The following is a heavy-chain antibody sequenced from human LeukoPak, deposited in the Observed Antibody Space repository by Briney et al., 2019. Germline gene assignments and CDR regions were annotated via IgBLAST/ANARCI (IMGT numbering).Heavy chain of an antibody. D-gene: IGHD6-13*01. CDR1: GYTFTIYY. Sequence: ASVTVSFTASGYTFTIYYMHWVRQAPGQGLEWMGIINPSGGSTSYAQKFQGRVTMTRDTSTSTVYMELSSLRSEDTAVYYCARTGYSSSWYYSVYYYYGMDVWGQGTTVTVSS. CDR3: ARTGYSSSWYYSVYYYYGMDV. V-gene: IGHV1-46*01. J-gene: IGHJ6*02. CDR2: INPSGGST.